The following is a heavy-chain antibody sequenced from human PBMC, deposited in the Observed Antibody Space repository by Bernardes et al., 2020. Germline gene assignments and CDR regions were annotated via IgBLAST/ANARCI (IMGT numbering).Heavy chain of an antibody. J-gene: IGHJ6*04. D-gene: IGHD3-3*01. CDR1: GYTFTGYY. V-gene: IGHV1-2*06. CDR3: ARDISGYDVWSGYFTSYGMDV. Sequence: ASVKVSCKASGYTFTGYYMHWVRQAPGQGLEWMGRINPNSGGTNYAQKFQGRVTMTRDTSISTAYMELSRLRSDDTAVYYCARDISGYDVWSGYFTSYGMDVWGKGTTVTVSS. CDR2: INPNSGGT.